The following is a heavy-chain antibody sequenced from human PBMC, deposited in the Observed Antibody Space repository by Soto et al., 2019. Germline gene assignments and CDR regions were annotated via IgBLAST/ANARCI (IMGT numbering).Heavy chain of an antibody. V-gene: IGHV1-18*01. D-gene: IGHD2-15*01. Sequence: ASVKVSCKASGYTFTSYGISWVRQAPGQGLEWMGWISAYNGNTNYAQKLQGRVTMTTDTSTSTAYMELRSLRSDDTAVYYCARVKRYCSGGSCYYYGMDVWGQGTTVTVSS. CDR1: GYTFTSYG. CDR3: ARVKRYCSGGSCYYYGMDV. CDR2: ISAYNGNT. J-gene: IGHJ6*02.